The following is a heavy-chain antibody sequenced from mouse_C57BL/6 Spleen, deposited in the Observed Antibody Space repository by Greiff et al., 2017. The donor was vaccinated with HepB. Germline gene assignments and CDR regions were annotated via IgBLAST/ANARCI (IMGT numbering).Heavy chain of an antibody. CDR2: IDPETGGT. J-gene: IGHJ2*01. V-gene: IGHV1-15*01. D-gene: IGHD4-1*01. CDR3: TVGRDDY. CDR1: GYTFTDYE. Sequence: VKLVESGAELVRPGASVTLSCKASGYTFTDYEMHWVKQTPVHGLEWIGAIDPETGGTAYNQKFKGKAILTADKSSSTAYMELRSLTSEDSAVYYCTVGRDDYWGQGTTLTVSS.